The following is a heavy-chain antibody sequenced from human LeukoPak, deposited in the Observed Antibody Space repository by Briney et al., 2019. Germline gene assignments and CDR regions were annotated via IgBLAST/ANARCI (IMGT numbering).Heavy chain of an antibody. Sequence: GASVKVSCKASGYTFTAYYMHWVRQAPGQGLEWMGWINPNSGDTNYAQNFQGRVTMTRDTSISTAYMDLTRLRSDDTAVYYCARDDYASTSFDPWGQGTLVTVCS. J-gene: IGHJ5*02. CDR2: INPNSGDT. CDR1: GYTFTAYY. CDR3: ARDDYASTSFDP. V-gene: IGHV1-2*02. D-gene: IGHD4/OR15-4a*01.